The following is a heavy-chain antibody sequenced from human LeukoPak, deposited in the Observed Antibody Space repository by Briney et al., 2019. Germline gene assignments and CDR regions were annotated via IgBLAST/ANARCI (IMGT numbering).Heavy chain of an antibody. CDR2: IHPGDSDT. D-gene: IGHD1-26*01. J-gene: IGHJ3*02. V-gene: IGHV5-51*01. CDR1: GSTFTAYW. CDR3: GRHQHSGSYGAFDI. Sequence: GASLQISCQCSGSTFTAYWIGWVRQLPGKGVERVGIIHPGDSDTRYTPSFQGHVTISADKSITTAYLQWSSLKASDTAMYYCGRHQHSGSYGAFDIWGQGTMVTVSS.